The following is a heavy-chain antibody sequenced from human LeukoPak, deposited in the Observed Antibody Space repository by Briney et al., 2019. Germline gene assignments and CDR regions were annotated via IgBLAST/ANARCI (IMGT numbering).Heavy chain of an antibody. CDR1: GASFSGYY. J-gene: IGHJ4*02. D-gene: IGHD1-26*01. Sequence: SETLSLTCAVYGASFSGYYWSWIRQPPGKGLEWIGEINHSGSTNYNPSLKSRVTISVDTSKNQFSLKLSSVTAADTAVYYCARPGAVGAAPPYFDYWGQGTLVTVSS. V-gene: IGHV4-34*01. CDR2: INHSGST. CDR3: ARPGAVGAAPPYFDY.